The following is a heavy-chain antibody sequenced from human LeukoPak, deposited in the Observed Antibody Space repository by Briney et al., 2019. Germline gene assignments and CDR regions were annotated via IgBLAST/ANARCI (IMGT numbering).Heavy chain of an antibody. CDR2: IYPGDSDT. J-gene: IGHJ5*02. V-gene: IGHV5-51*01. CDR3: ARHLGDPEWLLFLLPNWFDP. D-gene: IGHD3-3*01. Sequence: GESLKISCKGSGYSFTSYWIGWVRQMPGKGLEWMGIIYPGDSDTRYCASFQGQVTISADKSISTAYLQWSSLKASDTAMYYCARHLGDPEWLLFLLPNWFDPWGQGTLVTVSS. CDR1: GYSFTSYW.